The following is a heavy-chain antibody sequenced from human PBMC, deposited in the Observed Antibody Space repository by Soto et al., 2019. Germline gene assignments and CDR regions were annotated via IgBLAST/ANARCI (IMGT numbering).Heavy chain of an antibody. CDR3: ARARGYSYGQLDY. Sequence: GASVKVSCKASGGTFSSYTISWVRQAPGQGLEWMGRIIPILGIANYAQKFQGRVTITADKSTSTAYMELSSLRSEDTAVYYCARARGYSYGQLDYWSQGTLVTVSS. D-gene: IGHD5-18*01. CDR2: IIPILGIA. V-gene: IGHV1-69*02. J-gene: IGHJ4*02. CDR1: GGTFSSYT.